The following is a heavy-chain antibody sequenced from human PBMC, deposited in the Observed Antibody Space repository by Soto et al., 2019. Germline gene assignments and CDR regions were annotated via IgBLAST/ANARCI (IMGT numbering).Heavy chain of an antibody. D-gene: IGHD1-26*01. CDR1: GFTFSSYE. CDR2: ISSSGSTI. Sequence: EVQLVESGGGLVQPGGSLRLSCAASGFTFSSYEMNWVRQAPGKGLEWVSYISSSGSTIYYADSVKGRFTISRDNAKNSLYLQMNSLRAEDTAVYYCARCYSGSYYGFDYWGQGTLVTVSS. J-gene: IGHJ4*02. CDR3: ARCYSGSYYGFDY. V-gene: IGHV3-48*03.